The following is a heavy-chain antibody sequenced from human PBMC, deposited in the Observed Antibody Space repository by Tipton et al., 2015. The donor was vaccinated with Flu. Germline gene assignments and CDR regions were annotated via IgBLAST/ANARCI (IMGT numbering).Heavy chain of an antibody. V-gene: IGHV3-48*03. CDR2: ISSSGSTI. CDR3: ARGSDCGGDCYEH. CDR1: GFTFSSYE. Sequence: SLRLSCAASGFTFSSYEMNWVRQAPGKGLEWVSYISSSGSTIYYADSVKGRFTISRDNAKNSLYLQMNSLRAEDTAVYYCARGSDCGGDCYEHCGQGTLVTVSS. J-gene: IGHJ5*02. D-gene: IGHD2-21*01.